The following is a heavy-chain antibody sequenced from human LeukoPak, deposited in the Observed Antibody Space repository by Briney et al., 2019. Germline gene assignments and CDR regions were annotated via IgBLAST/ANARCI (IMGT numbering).Heavy chain of an antibody. CDR3: ARLLWFGELSNWEDY. CDR1: GGSISSGDYY. V-gene: IGHV4-30-4*01. CDR2: IYYSGST. Sequence: SQTLSLTCTVSGGSISSGDYYWSWIRQPPGKGLEWIGYIYYSGSTYYNPSLKSRVTISVDTSKNQFSLKLSSVTAADTAVYYCARLLWFGELSNWEDYWGQGTLVTASS. J-gene: IGHJ4*02. D-gene: IGHD3-10*01.